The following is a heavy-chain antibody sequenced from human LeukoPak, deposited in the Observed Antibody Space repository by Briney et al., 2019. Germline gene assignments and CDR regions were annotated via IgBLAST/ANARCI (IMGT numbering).Heavy chain of an antibody. CDR3: ARSDQCYYGLDV. V-gene: IGHV1-46*01. J-gene: IGHJ6*02. D-gene: IGHD5/OR15-5a*01. CDR1: GYTFTNYY. CDR2: INPNTSRT. Sequence: ASVKVSCKASGYTFTNYYMHWVRQAPGEGPEWMGIINPNTSRTSYAQKFQGRVTMTRDTSTSTVYMELSSLRSEDTAVYYCARSDQCYYGLDVWGQGNTVTVSS.